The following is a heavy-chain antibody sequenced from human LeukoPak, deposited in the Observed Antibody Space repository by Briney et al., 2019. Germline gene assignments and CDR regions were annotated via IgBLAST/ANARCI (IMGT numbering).Heavy chain of an antibody. CDR1: GFTFSSYA. CDR3: AKDRRTSGSYYGADSAEYFQH. Sequence: GGSLRLSCAASGFTFSSYAMSWVRQAPGKGLEWVSAISGSGGSTYYANSVKGRFTISRDNSKNTLYLQMNSLRAEDTAVYYCAKDRRTSGSYYGADSAEYFQHWGQGTLVTVSS. D-gene: IGHD1-26*01. J-gene: IGHJ1*01. V-gene: IGHV3-23*01. CDR2: ISGSGGST.